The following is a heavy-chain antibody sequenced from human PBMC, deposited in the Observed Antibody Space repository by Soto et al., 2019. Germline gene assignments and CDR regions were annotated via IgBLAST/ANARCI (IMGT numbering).Heavy chain of an antibody. CDR1: GGTCSSYA. V-gene: IGHV1-69*01. J-gene: IGHJ6*02. D-gene: IGHD6-19*01. Sequence: QVQLVQSGAEVKKPGSSVKVSCKASGGTCSSYAISWVRQAPGQGLEWMGGIIPIFGTANYVQKFQGRVTMTADESTSTAYMELSSLRSEDTAVYYCASSGAGPDYYYYGMDVWGQGTTVTVSS. CDR3: ASSGAGPDYYYYGMDV. CDR2: IIPIFGTA.